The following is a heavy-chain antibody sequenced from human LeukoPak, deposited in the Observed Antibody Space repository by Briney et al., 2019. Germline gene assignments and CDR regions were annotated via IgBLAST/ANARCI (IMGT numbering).Heavy chain of an antibody. V-gene: IGHV3-7*01. CDR1: GFSFSTHW. CDR2: IKYDGSKK. D-gene: IGHD3-3*01. CDR3: ASGFLDDFWSGHF. Sequence: GGSLRLSCAASGFSFSTHWMSWVRLAPGKGPEWVANIKYDGSKKYYVDSVKGRFTISRDNAKNSLYLHMNSLRAEDTAVYYCASGFLDDFWSGHFWGQGTLVTVSS. J-gene: IGHJ4*02.